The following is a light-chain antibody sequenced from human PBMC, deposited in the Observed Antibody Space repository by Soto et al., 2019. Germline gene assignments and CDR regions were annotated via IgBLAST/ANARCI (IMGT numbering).Light chain of an antibody. CDR1: SSNIGSNT. J-gene: IGLJ3*02. V-gene: IGLV1-44*01. CDR3: AAWDDSLNGSV. Sequence: VLTQPPSASGTPGQRVTISCSGSSSNIGSNTVNWYQQLPGTAPKLLIYSNNQRPSGVPDRFSGSKSGTSASLAISGLQSEDEADYYCAAWDDSLNGSVFGGGTKLTVL. CDR2: SNN.